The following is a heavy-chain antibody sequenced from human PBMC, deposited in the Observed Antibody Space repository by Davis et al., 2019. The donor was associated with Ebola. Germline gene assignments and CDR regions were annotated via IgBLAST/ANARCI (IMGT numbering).Heavy chain of an antibody. J-gene: IGHJ3*01. D-gene: IGHD5-18*01. CDR3: GRGGYTYNFRGFDV. Sequence: SVKVSCKASGGTFKNYGITWVRQAPGQGLEWVGEIIPVFGTTNSEPKLQGRVTLTADESTDTAYMELSSLRSEDTAVYFCGRGGYTYNFRGFDVWGHGTVVTISS. CDR1: GGTFKNYG. CDR2: IIPVFGTT. V-gene: IGHV1-69*13.